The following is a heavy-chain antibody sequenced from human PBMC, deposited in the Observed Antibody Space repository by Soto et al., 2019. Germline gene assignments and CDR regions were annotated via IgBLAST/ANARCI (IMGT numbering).Heavy chain of an antibody. Sequence: QVQLVQSGAEVKKPGASVKVSCKASEYTFTNYYMHWVRQAPGHGLEWMGMINPSDGTTSYAQKFRARVTMTRVTSTSTVYMEVSSLRSDDTAVYYCARDLYDLRGYTFGTVDYWGQGTLVTVSS. CDR2: INPSDGTT. CDR1: EYTFTNYY. J-gene: IGHJ4*02. CDR3: ARDLYDLRGYTFGTVDY. D-gene: IGHD5-12*01. V-gene: IGHV1-46*01.